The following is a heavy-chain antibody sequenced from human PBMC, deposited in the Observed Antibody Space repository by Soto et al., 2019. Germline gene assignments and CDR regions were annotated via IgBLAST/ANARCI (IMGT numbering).Heavy chain of an antibody. Sequence: QVQLVQSGAEVKKPGASVKVSCKASGYTFTSYGISWVRQAPGQGLEWMGWISVYNGNTNYAQKLQGRVTMTTDTSTSTAYMEVRSLRSDDTAVYYCARDAPYSGSYYGAVCWGQGTLVTVSS. CDR3: ARDAPYSGSYYGAVC. J-gene: IGHJ4*02. CDR2: ISVYNGNT. V-gene: IGHV1-18*01. D-gene: IGHD1-26*01. CDR1: GYTFTSYG.